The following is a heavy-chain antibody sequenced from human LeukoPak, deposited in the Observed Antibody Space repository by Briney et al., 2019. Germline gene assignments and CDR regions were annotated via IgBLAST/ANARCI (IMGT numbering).Heavy chain of an antibody. CDR3: ARDRGYSYGPDY. V-gene: IGHV4-59*01. CDR1: GGSISSYY. D-gene: IGHD5-18*01. CDR2: IYYSGST. J-gene: IGHJ4*02. Sequence: SETLSLTCTVSGGSISSYYWSWIRQPPGKGLEWIGYIYYSGSTNYNPSLKCRVTVSVDTSKNQFSLKLSSVTAADTAVYYCARDRGYSYGPDYWGQGTLVTVSS.